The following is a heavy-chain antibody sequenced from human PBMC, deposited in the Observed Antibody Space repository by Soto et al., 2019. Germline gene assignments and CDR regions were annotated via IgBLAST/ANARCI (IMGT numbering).Heavy chain of an antibody. D-gene: IGHD2-15*01. CDR2: INHSGST. J-gene: IGHJ5*02. Sequence: SETLSLPCAVYGGSFSGYYWSWIRQPPGKGLEWIGEINHSGSTNYNPSLKSRVTISVDTSKNQFSLKLSSVTAADTAVYYCARALGYCSGGSCYSADEFWFDPWGQGTLVTVSS. CDR1: GGSFSGYY. V-gene: IGHV4-34*01. CDR3: ARALGYCSGGSCYSADEFWFDP.